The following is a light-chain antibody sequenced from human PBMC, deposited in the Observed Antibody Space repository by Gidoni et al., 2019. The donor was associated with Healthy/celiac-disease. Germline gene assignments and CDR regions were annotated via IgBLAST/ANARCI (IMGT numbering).Light chain of an antibody. CDR2: EVS. J-gene: IGLJ1*01. V-gene: IGLV2-14*01. CDR1: SSDVGGYNY. CDR3: SSYTSSSPYV. Sequence: QSALTQPASVSGSPGQAITISCTGTSSDVGGYNYVSWYQQNPGKAPQLMIYEVSNRPSWVSNRFSGSKSGNTASLTISGLQAEDDADYYCSSYTSSSPYVFGTGTKVTVL.